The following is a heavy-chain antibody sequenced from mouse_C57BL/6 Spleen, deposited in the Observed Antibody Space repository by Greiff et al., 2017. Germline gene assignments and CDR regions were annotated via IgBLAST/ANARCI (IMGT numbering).Heavy chain of an antibody. CDR3: TRFGSSYIFAY. CDR2: IDPETGGT. J-gene: IGHJ3*01. V-gene: IGHV1-15*01. D-gene: IGHD1-1*01. Sequence: QVQLKQSGAELVRPGASVTLSCKASGYTFTDYEMHWVKQTPVHGLEWIGAIDPETGGTAYNQKFKGKAILTADKSSSTAYMELRSLTSEDSAVYYCTRFGSSYIFAYWGQGTLVTVSA. CDR1: GYTFTDYE.